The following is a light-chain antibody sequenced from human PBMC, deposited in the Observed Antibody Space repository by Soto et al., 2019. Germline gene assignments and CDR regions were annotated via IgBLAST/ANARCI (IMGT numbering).Light chain of an antibody. CDR3: QQYNGYSWA. V-gene: IGKV1-5*03. CDR1: QSLNDW. CDR2: KVS. J-gene: IGKJ1*01. Sequence: DIQMTQSPSTLSASVGDRVTITFRASQSLNDWLAWFQQKPGKAPNLLIYKVSNLESGVPSRFSGSGSGTEFTLTISSLQPDDFATYYCQQYNGYSWAFGQGTKVEIK.